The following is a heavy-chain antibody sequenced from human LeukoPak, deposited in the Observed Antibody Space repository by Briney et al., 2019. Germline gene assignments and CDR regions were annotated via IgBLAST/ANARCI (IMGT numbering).Heavy chain of an antibody. CDR3: ARQRSTIYYYYGVDV. CDR2: ISSSGSTI. CDR1: GFTLSTYE. V-gene: IGHV3-48*03. D-gene: IGHD5/OR15-5a*01. Sequence: GGSLRLSCAASGFTLSTYEMNWVRQAPGKGLEWVSYISSSGSTIYYADSVKGRITISRDNAKNSLYLQMNSLRAEDTAVYYCARQRSTIYYYYGVDVWGQGTTVTVSS. J-gene: IGHJ6*02.